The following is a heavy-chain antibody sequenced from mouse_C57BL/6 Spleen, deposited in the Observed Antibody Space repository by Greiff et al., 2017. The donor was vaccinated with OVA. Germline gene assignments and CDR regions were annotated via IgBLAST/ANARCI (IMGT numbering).Heavy chain of an antibody. CDR3: TTIYYYGSSPDY. CDR2: IDPEDGDT. Sequence: EVQLQQSGAELVRPGASVKLSCTASGFNIKDYYMHWVKQRPEQGLEWIGRIDPEDGDTEYAPKFQGKATMTADTSSNTAYLQLSSLTSDDTAVYYCTTIYYYGSSPDYWGQGTTLTVSS. J-gene: IGHJ2*01. V-gene: IGHV14-1*01. D-gene: IGHD1-1*01. CDR1: GFNIKDYY.